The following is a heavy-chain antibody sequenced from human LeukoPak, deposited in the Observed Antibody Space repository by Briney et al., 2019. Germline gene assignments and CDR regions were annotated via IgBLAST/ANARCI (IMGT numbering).Heavy chain of an antibody. CDR1: GGSISSGSYY. Sequence: PSQTLSLTCTVSGGSISSGSYYWSWIRQPAGTGLEWIGRIYTSGSTNYNPSLKSRVTISVDTSKNQLSLKLSSVTAADTAVYYCARDYGALDYWGQGTLVTVSS. CDR2: IYTSGST. CDR3: ARDYGALDY. V-gene: IGHV4-61*02. J-gene: IGHJ4*02. D-gene: IGHD4-17*01.